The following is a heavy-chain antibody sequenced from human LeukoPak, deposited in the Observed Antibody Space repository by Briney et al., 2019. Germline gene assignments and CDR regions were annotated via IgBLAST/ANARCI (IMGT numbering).Heavy chain of an antibody. CDR1: GGSISSTSYY. CDR2: INYSGST. J-gene: IGHJ6*02. V-gene: IGHV4-39*01. CDR3: ARHSPGYYYYGMDV. Sequence: SETLSLTCTVSGGSISSTSYYWGWIRQPPGKGLEWIGTINYSGSTYYSPSLKSRVTISVDTSENQFSLKLSSVTAADTAVYYCARHSPGYYYYGMDVWGQGTTVTVSS.